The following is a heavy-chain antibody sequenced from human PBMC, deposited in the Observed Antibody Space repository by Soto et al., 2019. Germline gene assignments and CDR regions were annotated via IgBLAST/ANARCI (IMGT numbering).Heavy chain of an antibody. Sequence: SVKVSCKASGGTFSSYAISWVRQAPGQGLEWMGGIIPIFGTAHYAQTFQGRVTITADESTSTAYMELSSLRSEDTAVYYCARDSSSSSYNWFDPWGQGTLVTVSS. J-gene: IGHJ5*02. CDR3: ARDSSSSSYNWFDP. CDR2: IIPIFGTA. D-gene: IGHD2-2*01. V-gene: IGHV1-69*13. CDR1: GGTFSSYA.